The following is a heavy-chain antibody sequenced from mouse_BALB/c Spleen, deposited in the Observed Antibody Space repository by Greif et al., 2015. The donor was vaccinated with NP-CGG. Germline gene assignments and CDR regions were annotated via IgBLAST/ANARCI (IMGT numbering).Heavy chain of an antibody. D-gene: IGHD3-3*01. V-gene: IGHV5-4*02. J-gene: IGHJ2*01. CDR1: RFTFSDYY. Sequence: EVKLMESGGGLVKPGGSLKLSCAAPRFTFSDYYMYWVRQTPEKRLEWVATISDGGSYTYYPDSVKGRFTISRDNAKNNLYLQMSSLKSEDTAMYYCARGGTGFDYWGQGTTLTVSS. CDR2: ISDGGSYT. CDR3: ARGGTGFDY.